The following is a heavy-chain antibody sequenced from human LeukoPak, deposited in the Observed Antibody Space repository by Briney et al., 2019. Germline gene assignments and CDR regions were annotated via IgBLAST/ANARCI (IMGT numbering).Heavy chain of an antibody. J-gene: IGHJ4*02. Sequence: PGGSLRLSCAASGFTVSSNYMNWVRQAPGKGLEWVSVIYSGGSTYYADSVKGRFTISRDNSKNTLYLQMNSLRAEDTAVYYCARDQGFASRFDYWGQGTLVTVSS. V-gene: IGHV3-53*01. CDR3: ARDQGFASRFDY. CDR1: GFTVSSNY. D-gene: IGHD3-10*01. CDR2: IYSGGST.